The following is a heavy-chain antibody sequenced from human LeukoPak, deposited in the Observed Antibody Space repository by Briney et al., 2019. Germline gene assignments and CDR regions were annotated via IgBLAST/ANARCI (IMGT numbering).Heavy chain of an antibody. Sequence: GASVKVSCKASGYTFTSYDINWVRQATGQGLEWMGWMNPNSSNTGYAQKFQGRVTMTRNTSISTAYMELSSLRSEDTAVYYCARGPYYDSWSGYYAGYYYYYYMDVWGKGTTVTVSS. CDR1: GYTFTSYD. D-gene: IGHD3-3*01. J-gene: IGHJ6*03. CDR2: MNPNSSNT. CDR3: ARGPYYDSWSGYYAGYYYYYYMDV. V-gene: IGHV1-8*01.